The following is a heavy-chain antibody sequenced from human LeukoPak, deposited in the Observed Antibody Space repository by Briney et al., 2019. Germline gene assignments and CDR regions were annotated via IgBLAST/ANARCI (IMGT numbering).Heavy chain of an antibody. CDR2: IYYSGST. CDR1: GGSISSHY. J-gene: IGHJ4*02. V-gene: IGHV4-59*11. D-gene: IGHD3-3*01. CDR3: ARAQASITIFGVVIGYYFDY. Sequence: SETLSLTCTVSGGSISSHYWSWIRQPPGKGLEWIGYIYYSGSTNYNPSLKSRVTISVDTSKNQFSLKLSSVTAADTAVYYCARAQASITIFGVVIGYYFDYWGQGTLVTVSS.